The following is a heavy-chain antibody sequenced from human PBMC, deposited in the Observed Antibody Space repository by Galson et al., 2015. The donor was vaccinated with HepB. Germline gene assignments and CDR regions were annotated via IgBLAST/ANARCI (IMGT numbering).Heavy chain of an antibody. CDR1: GFTLSSYA. J-gene: IGHJ4*02. CDR2: ISGSGGST. CDR3: ATLTMIIVHNDY. Sequence: SLRLSCAASGFTLSSYAMSWVRQAPGKGLEWVSAISGSGGSTYYADSVKGRFTISRDNSKNTLYLQMNSLRAEDTAVYYCATLTMIIVHNDYWGQGTLVTVSS. D-gene: IGHD3-22*01. V-gene: IGHV3-23*01.